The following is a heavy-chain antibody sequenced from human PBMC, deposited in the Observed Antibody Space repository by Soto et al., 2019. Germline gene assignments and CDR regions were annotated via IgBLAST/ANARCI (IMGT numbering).Heavy chain of an antibody. CDR3: AKRFGDYVGWFDP. J-gene: IGHJ5*02. CDR2: IYYRGTT. CDR1: GGSIGGYY. Sequence: SETLSLTCTVSGGSIGGYYGSWIRQPPGRGLEWIGYIYYRGTTNYNPSLKSRVTISVDTSRNQFSLKLNSLTAADTAMYFCAKRFGDYVGWFDPWGQGALVTVSS. D-gene: IGHD4-17*01. V-gene: IGHV4-59*01.